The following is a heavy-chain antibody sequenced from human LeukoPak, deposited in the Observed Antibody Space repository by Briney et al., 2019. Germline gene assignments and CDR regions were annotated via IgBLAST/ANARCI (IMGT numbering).Heavy chain of an antibody. D-gene: IGHD3-3*01. CDR1: GFIVSNTY. V-gene: IGHV3-21*01. Sequence: KPGGSLRLSCAASGFIVSNTYMTWVRQAPGKGLEWVSSITTSTSYIYYADSVKGRFTISRDNAKNSLYLQMNSLRAEDTAVYYCARDYSYGSGYLYWGQGTLVTVSS. CDR3: ARDYSYGSGYLY. J-gene: IGHJ4*02. CDR2: ITTSTSYI.